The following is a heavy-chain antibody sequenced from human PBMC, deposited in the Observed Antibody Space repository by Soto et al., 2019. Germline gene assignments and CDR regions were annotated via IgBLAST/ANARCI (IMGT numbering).Heavy chain of an antibody. CDR2: IHYNGNT. CDR1: GGSVSGYH. J-gene: IGHJ4*02. Sequence: SETLSLTSTVSGGSVSGYHWSWIRQPPGKGLEWIGNIHYNGNTKYSPSLKSRVTMSVDTSKNHFSLKLISVTTADTAVYFCAREGNLGRWIQPLDSWGQGTLVTVSS. CDR3: AREGNLGRWIQPLDS. D-gene: IGHD2-2*03. V-gene: IGHV4-59*02.